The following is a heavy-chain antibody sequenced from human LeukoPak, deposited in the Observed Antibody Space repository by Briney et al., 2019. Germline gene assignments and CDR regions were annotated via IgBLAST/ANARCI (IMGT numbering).Heavy chain of an antibody. CDR3: ARGYCSSTSCYRAFDI. Sequence: ASVKVSCTASGGTFSSYTISWVRQAPGQGREWMGRIIPILGIANYAQKFQGRVTMTADKSTSTAYMELSNLRSEDTAVYYCARGYCSSTSCYRAFDIWGQGTMVTVSS. D-gene: IGHD2-2*02. CDR2: IIPILGIA. CDR1: GGTFSSYT. V-gene: IGHV1-69*02. J-gene: IGHJ3*02.